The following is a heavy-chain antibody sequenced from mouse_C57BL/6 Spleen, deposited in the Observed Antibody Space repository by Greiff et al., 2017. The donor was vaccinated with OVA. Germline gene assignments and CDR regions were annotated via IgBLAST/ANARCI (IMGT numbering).Heavy chain of an antibody. D-gene: IGHD4-1*01. Sequence: QVQLKQPGAELVMPGASVKLSCKASGYTFTSYWMHWVKQRPGQGLEWIGEIDPSDSYTNYNQKFKGKSTLTVDKSSSTAYMQLSSLTSEDSAVYYGARMLGRGDWYFDVWGTGTTVTVSS. CDR3: ARMLGRGDWYFDV. V-gene: IGHV1-69*01. CDR2: IDPSDSYT. J-gene: IGHJ1*03. CDR1: GYTFTSYW.